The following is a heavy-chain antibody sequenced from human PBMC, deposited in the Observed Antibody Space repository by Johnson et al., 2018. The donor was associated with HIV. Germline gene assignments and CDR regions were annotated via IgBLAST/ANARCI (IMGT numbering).Heavy chain of an antibody. D-gene: IGHD1-26*01. Sequence: QVQLLESGGGVVQPGRSLRLSCAASGFTFSSYGMHWVRQAPGKGLECVAVISYDGSNKYYADSVKGRFTISRDNSKNTLYLQMNSLRAEDTAVYYCAKGEELQADYDAFDIWGQGTMVTVSS. CDR1: GFTFSSYG. CDR2: ISYDGSNK. J-gene: IGHJ3*02. V-gene: IGHV3-30*18. CDR3: AKGEELQADYDAFDI.